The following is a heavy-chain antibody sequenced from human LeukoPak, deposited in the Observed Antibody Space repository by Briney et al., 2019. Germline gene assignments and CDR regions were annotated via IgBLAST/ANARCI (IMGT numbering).Heavy chain of an antibody. Sequence: GGSLRLSCAASKFAFSSYAMSWVRQAPGKGLEWVSGISGSGDSTYYADSVKGRFTISRDNSKNTLYLQMNSLRAEDTAVYYCARGYSDSTGYWRYYFDYWGQGTLVTVSS. CDR1: KFAFSSYA. V-gene: IGHV3-23*01. CDR2: ISGSGDST. D-gene: IGHD3-22*01. CDR3: ARGYSDSTGYWRYYFDY. J-gene: IGHJ4*02.